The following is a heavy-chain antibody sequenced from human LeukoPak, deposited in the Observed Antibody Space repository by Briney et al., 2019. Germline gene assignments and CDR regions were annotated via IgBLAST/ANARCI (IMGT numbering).Heavy chain of an antibody. CDR3: ARDFCTGCNYYFYGMDV. Sequence: GSSLRLFCAASGYTYDDYVMHWVRQAPGRGLEWVSGISANSANIGYADSVKGRFTLSRDNAKNSLYLQMNSLRTEDTALYYCARDFCTGCNYYFYGMDVWGRGTTVTVSS. CDR2: ISANSANI. V-gene: IGHV3-9*01. D-gene: IGHD2-2*01. J-gene: IGHJ6*02. CDR1: GYTYDDYV.